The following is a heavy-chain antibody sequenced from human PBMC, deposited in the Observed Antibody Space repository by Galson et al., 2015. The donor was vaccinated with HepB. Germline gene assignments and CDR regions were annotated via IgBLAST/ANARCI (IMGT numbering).Heavy chain of an antibody. CDR2: IEWADDK. V-gene: IGHV2-70*01. CDR1: GFSLSTSGLC. Sequence: LVKPTQTLTLTCTFSGFSLSTSGLCVSWIRQPPGKALEWLALIEWADDKYYSTSLKTRLTISKDTSKNQVVLTMTNMDPVDTATYYCARAGYFGSEDAFDIWGQGTMVTVSS. J-gene: IGHJ3*02. D-gene: IGHD1-26*01. CDR3: ARAGYFGSEDAFDI.